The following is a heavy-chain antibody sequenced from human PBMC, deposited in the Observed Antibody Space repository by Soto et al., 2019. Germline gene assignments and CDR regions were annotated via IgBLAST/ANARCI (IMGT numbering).Heavy chain of an antibody. Sequence: QLHLVQSGAVVKKPGASVTVSCSASGYPVTAYYMHWVRQAPGRGLEWMGGINPATGAAKYTQTFRGRVIIAGDTPTSTVFMELSGLTSEDTGFFYPARGGGVGVAGSAAFEMWGQGTVVTVSS. CDR2: INPATGAA. J-gene: IGHJ3*02. D-gene: IGHD3-3*01. V-gene: IGHV1-2*01. CDR3: ARGGGVGVAGSAAFEM. CDR1: GYPVTAYY.